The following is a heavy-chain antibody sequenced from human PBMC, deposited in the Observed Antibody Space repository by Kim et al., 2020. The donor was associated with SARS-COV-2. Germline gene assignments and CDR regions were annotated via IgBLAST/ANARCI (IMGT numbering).Heavy chain of an antibody. D-gene: IGHD2-2*01. J-gene: IGHJ3*01. CDR1: GFTFSKFA. CDR2: ISVSGDIT. Sequence: GGSLRLSCAAPGFTFSKFAMSWVRQAPGKGLEWVSIISVSGDITYYADSVKGRFTISRDNSKSTLYLQLNSLRAEDTAVYYCAEGGSTSGYAFDLWGQGTLVTVSS. V-gene: IGHV3-23*01. CDR3: AEGGSTSGYAFDL.